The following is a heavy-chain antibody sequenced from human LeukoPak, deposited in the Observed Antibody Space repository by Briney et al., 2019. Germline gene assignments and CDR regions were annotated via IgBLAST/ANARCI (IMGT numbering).Heavy chain of an antibody. CDR2: INPNSGGT. D-gene: IGHD6-19*01. V-gene: IGHV1-2*02. CDR3: ARVKGRYSSGWYGGLYYFDY. Sequence: ASVKVSRKASGYTFTGYYMHWVRQAPGQGLEWMGWINPNSGGTNYAQKFQGRVTMTRDTSISTAYMELSRLRSDDTAVYYCARVKGRYSSGWYGGLYYFDYWGQGTLVTVSS. CDR1: GYTFTGYY. J-gene: IGHJ4*02.